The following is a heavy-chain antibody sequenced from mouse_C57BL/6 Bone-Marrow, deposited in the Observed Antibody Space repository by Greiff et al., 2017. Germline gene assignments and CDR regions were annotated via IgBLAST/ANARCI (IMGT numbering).Heavy chain of an antibody. D-gene: IGHD4-1*01. Sequence: QVQLQQPGAELVKPGASVKLSCKASGYTFTSYWMHWVKQRPGQGLEWIGMIHPNSGSTNYNEKFKSKATLTVDKSSSTAYMQLSSLPSEDSAVYYCARPGTDAMDYWGQGTSVTVSS. V-gene: IGHV1-64*01. CDR3: ARPGTDAMDY. CDR2: IHPNSGST. J-gene: IGHJ4*01. CDR1: GYTFTSYW.